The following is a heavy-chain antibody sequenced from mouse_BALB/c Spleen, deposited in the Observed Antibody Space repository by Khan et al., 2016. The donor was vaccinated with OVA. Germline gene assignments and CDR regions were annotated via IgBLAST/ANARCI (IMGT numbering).Heavy chain of an antibody. J-gene: IGHJ4*01. Sequence: QVKTGASVKISCKASGYSFTGHYMHWVKQSHGESPEWIGYISSYNGAASYNQKFKGRATFTVDTSSSTAYMQFNSLTSEDSAVYYCARRFYYYVTSLYAMDSWDQGTSDAVSS. CDR2: ISSYNGAA. CDR1: GYSFTGHY. V-gene: IGHV1S34*01. CDR3: ARRFYYYVTSLYAMDS. D-gene: IGHD1-1*01.